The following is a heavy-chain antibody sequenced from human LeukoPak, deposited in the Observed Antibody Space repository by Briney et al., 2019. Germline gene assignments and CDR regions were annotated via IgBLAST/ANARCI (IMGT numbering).Heavy chain of an antibody. CDR2: VFHSGTT. Sequence: PSETLSLTCTVSADSIVSFHWSWLRQSAGKGLEWIGRVFHSGTTKNPSLKSRVTMSLDTSKNLLSLTMTSVTAADTAIYFCARDGHIRGFDSWGQGTLVIVSS. CDR3: ARDGHIRGFDS. V-gene: IGHV4-4*07. CDR1: ADSIVSFH. J-gene: IGHJ4*02. D-gene: IGHD2-21*01.